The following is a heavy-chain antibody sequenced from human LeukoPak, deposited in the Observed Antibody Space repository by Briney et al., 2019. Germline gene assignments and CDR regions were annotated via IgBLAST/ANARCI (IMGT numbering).Heavy chain of an antibody. CDR3: VTDRSTTMIVDF. CDR1: GGSISSGSYY. D-gene: IGHD3-22*01. J-gene: IGHJ4*02. V-gene: IGHV4-61*02. Sequence: SQTLSLTCTVSGGSISSGSYYWSWIRQPAGKGLEWIGRIYTRGGTTYNPSLKSRVTMSLDTSKDQFSLKLSSVTAADTAVYYCVTDRSTTMIVDFWGQGTLVTVSS. CDR2: IYTRGGT.